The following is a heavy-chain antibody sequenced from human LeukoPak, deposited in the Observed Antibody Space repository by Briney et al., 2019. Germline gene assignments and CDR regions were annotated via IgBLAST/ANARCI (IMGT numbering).Heavy chain of an antibody. D-gene: IGHD3-22*01. V-gene: IGHV3-21*01. J-gene: IGHJ1*01. Sequence: PGGSLRLSCAASGFTFSSYSMNWVRQAPGKGLEWVSSISSSSSYIYYADSVKGRFTISRDNAKNSLYLQMSSLRAEDTAVYYCARDSYYYDSSGPWAEYFQHWGQGTLVTVSS. CDR2: ISSSSSYI. CDR1: GFTFSSYS. CDR3: ARDSYYYDSSGPWAEYFQH.